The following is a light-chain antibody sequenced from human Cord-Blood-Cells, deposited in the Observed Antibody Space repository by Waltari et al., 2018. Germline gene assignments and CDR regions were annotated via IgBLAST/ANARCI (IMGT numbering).Light chain of an antibody. CDR1: LSASSSY. J-gene: IGKJ2*03. V-gene: IGKV3-20*01. CDR3: QQYGSSPQDS. CDR2: GAS. Sequence: DIVLTQSPGTLSLSPGESALLSCRASLSASSSYLGWYQQKPGQAPRFLIYGASSRATGIPDRFSGSGSGTDFTLTISRLEPEDFAVYYCQQYGSSPQDSFGQGTKLEIK.